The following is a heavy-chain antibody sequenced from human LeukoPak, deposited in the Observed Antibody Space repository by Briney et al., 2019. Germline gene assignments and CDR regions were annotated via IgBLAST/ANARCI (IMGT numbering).Heavy chain of an antibody. CDR3: AGTYYDFWSGYQTSDY. CDR2: IYHSGST. CDR1: GYSISSGYY. V-gene: IGHV4-38-2*01. Sequence: PSETLSLTCAVFGYSISSGYYWGWIRQPPGKGLEWIGSIYHSGSTYYNPSLKSRVTISVDTSKNQFSLKLSSVTAADTAVYYCAGTYYDFWSGYQTSDYWGQGTLVTVSS. D-gene: IGHD3-3*01. J-gene: IGHJ4*02.